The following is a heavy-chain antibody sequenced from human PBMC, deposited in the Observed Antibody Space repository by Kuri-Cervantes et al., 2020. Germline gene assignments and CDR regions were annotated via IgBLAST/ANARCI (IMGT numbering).Heavy chain of an antibody. CDR2: IWYGGSNK. CDR3: ARDRHRGTSCMGY. Sequence: GESLKISCAASGFTFSSYGMHWVRQAPGKGLEWVAVIWYGGSNKYYADSVKGRFTISRDNAKNSLYLQMNSLRAVDTAVYYCARDRHRGTSCMGYWGQGTLVTVSS. V-gene: IGHV3-33*01. D-gene: IGHD2-2*01. J-gene: IGHJ4*02. CDR1: GFTFSSYG.